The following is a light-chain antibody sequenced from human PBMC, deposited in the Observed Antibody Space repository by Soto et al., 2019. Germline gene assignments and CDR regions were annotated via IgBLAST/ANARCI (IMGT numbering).Light chain of an antibody. CDR1: SSDVGCYNY. CDR3: SSYTGSSTYVV. J-gene: IGLJ2*01. V-gene: IGLV2-14*01. Sequence: QSALTQPASVSGSPGPSITISCTGTSSDVGCYNYVSWYHQHPGKAPQHMIYDVSNRPAWVSNRFSGSKSANTASLTISGLQAEDEADYYSSSYTGSSTYVVFGGGTTLTVL. CDR2: DVS.